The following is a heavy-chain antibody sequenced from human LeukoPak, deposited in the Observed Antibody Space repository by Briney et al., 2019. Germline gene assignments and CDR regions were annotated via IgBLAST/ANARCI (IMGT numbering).Heavy chain of an antibody. CDR3: ARTPPTLVVAKYYFDY. CDR1: GFSFSSYS. V-gene: IGHV3-21*01. D-gene: IGHD3-22*01. Sequence: GGSLRLSCAASGFSFSSYSMKWVRQAPGKGLEWVSSISSSSNYIYYADSVKGRFTISRDNAKNSLYLQMNSLRAEDTAVYYCARTPPTLVVAKYYFDYWGQGTLVTVSS. CDR2: ISSSSNYI. J-gene: IGHJ4*02.